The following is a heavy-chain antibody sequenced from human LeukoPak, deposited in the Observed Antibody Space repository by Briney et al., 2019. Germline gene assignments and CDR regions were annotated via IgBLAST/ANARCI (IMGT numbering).Heavy chain of an antibody. Sequence: ASVKVSCKASGYTFTSYYMHWVRQAPGQGLEWMGIINPSGGSTSYAQKFQGRVTMTRDTSTSTVYMEPSSLRSEDTAVYYCAGLEGGSGWSDYWGQGTLVTVSS. J-gene: IGHJ4*02. CDR3: AGLEGGSGWSDY. CDR1: GYTFTSYY. CDR2: INPSGGST. V-gene: IGHV1-46*01. D-gene: IGHD6-19*01.